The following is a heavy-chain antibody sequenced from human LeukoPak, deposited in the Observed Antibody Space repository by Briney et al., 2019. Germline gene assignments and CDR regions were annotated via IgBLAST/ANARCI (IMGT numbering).Heavy chain of an antibody. CDR2: ISYDGSNK. D-gene: IGHD3-22*01. J-gene: IGHJ4*02. CDR3: ARESYYDSSSDY. V-gene: IGHV3-30-3*01. CDR1: GFTFSSYA. Sequence: GRSLRLSCAASGFTFSSYAMHWVRQAPGKGLEWVAVISYDGSNKYYADSVKGRFTISRDNSKNTLYLQMNSLRAEDTAVYYCARESYYDSSSDYWGQGTLVTVSS.